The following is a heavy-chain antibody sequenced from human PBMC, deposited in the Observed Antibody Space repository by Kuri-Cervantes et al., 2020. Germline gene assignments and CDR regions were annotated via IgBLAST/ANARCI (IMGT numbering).Heavy chain of an antibody. CDR1: GASISISSYD. Sequence: AGILSSTVTVPGASISISSYDWAWIRQPPGKGLEWLGGIYDRGSTYYNPSLKSRVSTSVDTYKNQFSLKLSSVTAADTAVYYCASDTPGIYYGCYFDYWGQGTLVTVSS. V-gene: IGHV4-39*01. CDR3: ASDTPGIYYGCYFDY. J-gene: IGHJ4*02. CDR2: IYDRGST. D-gene: IGHD3-10*01.